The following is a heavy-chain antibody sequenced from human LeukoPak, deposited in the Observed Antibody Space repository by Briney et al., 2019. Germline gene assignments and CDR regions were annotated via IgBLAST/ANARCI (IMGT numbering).Heavy chain of an antibody. CDR1: GFTFSSYA. CDR2: ISGSGGST. D-gene: IGHD3-22*01. J-gene: IGHJ2*01. Sequence: GGSLRLSCAASGFTFSSYAMSWVRQAPGKGLEWVSAISGSGGSTYYADSVEGRFTISRDNSKNTLYLQMNSLRAEDTAVYYCAKGITMIVVVITLYFDLWGRGTLVTVSS. CDR3: AKGITMIVVVITLYFDL. V-gene: IGHV3-23*01.